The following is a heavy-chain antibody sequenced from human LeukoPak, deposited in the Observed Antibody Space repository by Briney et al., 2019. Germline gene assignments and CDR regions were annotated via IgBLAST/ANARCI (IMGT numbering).Heavy chain of an antibody. Sequence: GESLKISCAASGFTFSSYSMNWVRQAPGKGLEWVSSISSSSSYIYYADSVKGRFTISRDNAKNSLYLQMNSLRAEDTAVYYCARDGGYDNHYYYYYMDVWGKGTTVTVSS. J-gene: IGHJ6*03. CDR3: ARDGGYDNHYYYYYMDV. CDR1: GFTFSSYS. CDR2: ISSSSSYI. D-gene: IGHD5-12*01. V-gene: IGHV3-21*01.